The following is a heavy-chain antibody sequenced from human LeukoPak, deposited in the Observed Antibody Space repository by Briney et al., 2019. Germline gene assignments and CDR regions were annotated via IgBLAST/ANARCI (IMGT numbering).Heavy chain of an antibody. CDR2: INPNSGGT. V-gene: IGHV1-8*02. CDR1: GYTFTSCG. Sequence: ASVKVSCKASGYTFTSCGISWVRQAPGQGLEWMGWINPNSGGTNYAQKFQGRVTMTRNTSISTAYMELSSLRSEDTAVYYCARFLKTPLNRGGPANYYMDVWGKGTTVAIAS. CDR3: ARFLKTPLNRGGPANYYMDV. J-gene: IGHJ6*03. D-gene: IGHD2/OR15-2a*01.